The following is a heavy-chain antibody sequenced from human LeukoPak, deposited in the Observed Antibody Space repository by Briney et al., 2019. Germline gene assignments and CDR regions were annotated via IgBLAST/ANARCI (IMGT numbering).Heavy chain of an antibody. D-gene: IGHD4-17*01. V-gene: IGHV4-34*01. J-gene: IGHJ4*02. Sequence: PSETLSLTCAVYGGSFSNYYWSWIRQPPGKGLEWIGEINDSGRINYNPSLMSRVTVSVDTSKNQFSLRLTSVTATDTAVYYCARLCQVTTCAKFEHWGQGILVTVSS. CDR3: ARLCQVTTCAKFEH. CDR2: INDSGRI. CDR1: GGSFSNYY.